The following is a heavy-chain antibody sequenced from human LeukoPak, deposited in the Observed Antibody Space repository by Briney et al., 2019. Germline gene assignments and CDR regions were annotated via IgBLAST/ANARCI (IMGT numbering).Heavy chain of an antibody. J-gene: IGHJ4*02. V-gene: IGHV3-21*01. CDR2: ISGSSTYI. CDR3: ARVLSSSPDY. CDR1: GLNFSNYS. Sequence: PGGSLRLSCAASGLNFSNYSMNWVRQAPGKGLKWVSSISGSSTYIYYADSMKGRFTISRDNAKNSLYLQMNSLRAEDTAVYYCARVLSSSPDYWGQGTLVTVSS. D-gene: IGHD6-13*01.